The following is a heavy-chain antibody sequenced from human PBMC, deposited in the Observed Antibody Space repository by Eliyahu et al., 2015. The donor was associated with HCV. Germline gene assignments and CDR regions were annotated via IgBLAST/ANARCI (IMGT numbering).Heavy chain of an antibody. Sequence: QLQLQESGPGLVKPSETLSLTCTVPGGSISSSSYYWGWIRQPPGKGLEWIGSIYYSGSTYYNPSLKSRVTISVDTSKNQFSLKLSSVTAADTAVYYCARQDLLRYFDWSITAGYWFDPWGQGTLVTVSS. V-gene: IGHV4-39*01. CDR3: ARQDLLRYFDWSITAGYWFDP. CDR2: IYYSGST. D-gene: IGHD3-9*01. J-gene: IGHJ5*02. CDR1: GGSISSSSYY.